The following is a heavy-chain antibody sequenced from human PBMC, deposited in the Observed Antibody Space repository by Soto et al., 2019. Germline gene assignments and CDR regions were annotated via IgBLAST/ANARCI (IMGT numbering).Heavy chain of an antibody. V-gene: IGHV1-18*04. CDR1: GYTFTGYY. Sequence: ASVKVSCKASGYTFTGYYMHWVRQAPGQGLEWMGWISAYNGNTNYAQKLQGRVTMTTDTSTSTAYMELRSLRSDDTAVYYCASDYGDYVLSGAFDIWGQGTMVTVSS. CDR2: ISAYNGNT. D-gene: IGHD4-17*01. J-gene: IGHJ3*02. CDR3: ASDYGDYVLSGAFDI.